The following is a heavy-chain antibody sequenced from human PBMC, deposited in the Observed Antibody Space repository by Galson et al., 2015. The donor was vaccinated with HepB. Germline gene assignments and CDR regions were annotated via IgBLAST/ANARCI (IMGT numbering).Heavy chain of an antibody. D-gene: IGHD5-12*01. Sequence: SLRLSCAASGFTFSSYEMNWVRQAPGKGLEWVSYISSSGSTIYYADSVKGRFTISRDNAKNSLYLQMNSLRAEDTAVYYCARGAKKWLRTGATLDYFDYWGQGTLVTVSS. CDR3: ARGAKKWLRTGATLDYFDY. J-gene: IGHJ4*02. V-gene: IGHV3-48*03. CDR2: ISSSGSTI. CDR1: GFTFSSYE.